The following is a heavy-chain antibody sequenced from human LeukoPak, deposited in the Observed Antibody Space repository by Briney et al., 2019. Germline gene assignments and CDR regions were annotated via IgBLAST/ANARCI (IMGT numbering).Heavy chain of an antibody. Sequence: GEFLKISCKGSGYSFTNYWINWVRQMPGKGLEWMGRIGPSDSYTNYSPSFQGHVTISPDKSISTACLQWSSLKASDTAMYYCARHLLSGSYPRAFDIWGQGTMVT. D-gene: IGHD3-10*01. V-gene: IGHV5-10-1*01. J-gene: IGHJ3*02. CDR2: IGPSDSYT. CDR1: GYSFTNYW. CDR3: ARHLLSGSYPRAFDI.